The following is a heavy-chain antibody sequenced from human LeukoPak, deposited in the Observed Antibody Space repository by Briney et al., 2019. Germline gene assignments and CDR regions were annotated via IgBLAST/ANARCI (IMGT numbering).Heavy chain of an antibody. CDR3: ARVARGDYYYYYMDV. D-gene: IGHD3-10*01. CDR1: GFTFSSYW. J-gene: IGHJ6*03. CDR2: INNDGSST. Sequence: GGSLRLSGAASGFTFSSYWMHWVRQAPGKGLVWVSRINNDGSSTSYADSVQGRFTTSRDNAKNTLYLQMNRPRAEDPALYYCARVARGDYYYYYMDVWGKGTTVTVSS. V-gene: IGHV3-74*01.